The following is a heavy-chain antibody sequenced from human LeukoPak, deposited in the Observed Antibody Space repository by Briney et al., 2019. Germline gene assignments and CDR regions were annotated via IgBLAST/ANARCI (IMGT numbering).Heavy chain of an antibody. CDR2: INHSGST. CDR3: ARTPHYYYYYMDV. J-gene: IGHJ6*03. Sequence: SETLSLTCTVSGGSISGYYWSWIRQPPGKGLEWIGEINHSGSTNYNPSLKSRVTISVDTSKNQFSLKLSSVTAADTAVYYCARTPHYYYYYMDVWGKGTTVTVSS. D-gene: IGHD2-15*01. CDR1: GGSISGYY. V-gene: IGHV4-34*01.